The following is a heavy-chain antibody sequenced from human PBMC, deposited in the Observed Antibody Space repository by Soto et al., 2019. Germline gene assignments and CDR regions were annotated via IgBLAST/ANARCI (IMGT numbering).Heavy chain of an antibody. CDR2: LYWDDDK. D-gene: IGHD2-21*02. CDR1: GFSVSTRGVG. V-gene: IGHV2-5*02. J-gene: IGHJ4*02. Sequence: QITLKESGPALVKPTQTLTLTCTFSGFSVSTRGVGVGWIRQPPGKALEWLAVLYWDDDKWYSPSLRCRLTVTKVTSHNRVVLTTTDMDPVDTATYFCAQRTAWHSFDYWGQGTLVTVSS. CDR3: AQRTAWHSFDY.